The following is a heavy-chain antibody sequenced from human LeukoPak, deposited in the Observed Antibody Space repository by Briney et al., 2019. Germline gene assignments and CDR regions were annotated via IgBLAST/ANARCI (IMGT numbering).Heavy chain of an antibody. V-gene: IGHV1-69*13. CDR2: IIPIFGTA. J-gene: IGHJ4*02. D-gene: IGHD2-2*01. Sequence: SVKVSCKASGGTFSSYAISWVRQAPGQGLEWMGGIIPIFGTANYAQKFQGRVTITADESTSTAYMELSSLRSEDTAVYYCARDAYRGNYFDYWGQGTLVIVSS. CDR3: ARDAYRGNYFDY. CDR1: GGTFSSYA.